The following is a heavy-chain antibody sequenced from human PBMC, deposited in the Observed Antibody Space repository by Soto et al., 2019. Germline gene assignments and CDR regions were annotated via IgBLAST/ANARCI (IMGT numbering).Heavy chain of an antibody. CDR3: AREKYYYDSSGRPSNWFDP. CDR1: GFAFDDYV. J-gene: IGHJ5*02. V-gene: IGHV3-48*03. Sequence: GGSLRLSCAASGFAFDDYVMNWVRQAPGKGLEWVSYISSSGSTIYYADSVKGRFTISRDNAKNSLYLQMNSLRAEDTAVYYCAREKYYYDSSGRPSNWFDPWGQGTLVTVSS. D-gene: IGHD3-22*01. CDR2: ISSSGSTI.